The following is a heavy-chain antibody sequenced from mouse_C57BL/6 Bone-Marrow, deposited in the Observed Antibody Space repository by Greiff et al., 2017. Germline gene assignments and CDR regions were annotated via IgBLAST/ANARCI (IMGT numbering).Heavy chain of an antibody. CDR3: ARWCYSNYYFDY. CDR2: IDPNSGGT. CDR1: GYTFTSYW. J-gene: IGHJ2*01. Sequence: QVQLKQPGAELVKPGASVKLSCKASGYTFTSYWMHWVKQRPGRGLEWIGRIDPNSGGTKYNEKFKSKATLTVDKPSSTAYMQLSSLTSEDSAVYYCARWCYSNYYFDYWGQGTTLTVSS. D-gene: IGHD2-5*01. V-gene: IGHV1-72*01.